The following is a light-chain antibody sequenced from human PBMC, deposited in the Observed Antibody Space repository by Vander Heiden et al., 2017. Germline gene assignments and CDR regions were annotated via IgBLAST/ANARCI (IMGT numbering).Light chain of an antibody. CDR3: QQYNRAWT. V-gene: IGKV1-5*03. Sequence: DLQMTQSPSILSASGGDRVTITCRASQTINNWLAWYQVKPGKAPKLLIREASSLERGVPLRFSGGGSGTDFTLTISSLQPDDFATYYCQQYNRAWTFGQGT. CDR2: EAS. CDR1: QTINNW. J-gene: IGKJ1*01.